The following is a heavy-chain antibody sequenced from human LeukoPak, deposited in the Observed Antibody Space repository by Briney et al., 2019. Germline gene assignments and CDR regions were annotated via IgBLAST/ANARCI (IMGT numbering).Heavy chain of an antibody. CDR3: ARGVFYYDASGRGYYFDY. J-gene: IGHJ4*02. V-gene: IGHV4-4*07. Sequence: TSETLSLTCTVSGGSIGSYYWSWIRQPAGKGLEWIGRIYTSGGTVYNPPPTSRATMSVDTSKNQFSLKLSSVTAADTAVYYCARGVFYYDASGRGYYFDYWGQGTLVTVSS. CDR2: IYTSGGT. CDR1: GGSIGSYY. D-gene: IGHD3-22*01.